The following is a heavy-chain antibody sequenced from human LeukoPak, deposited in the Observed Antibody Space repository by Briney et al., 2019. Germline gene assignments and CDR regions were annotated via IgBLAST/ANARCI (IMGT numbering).Heavy chain of an antibody. D-gene: IGHD4/OR15-4a*01. Sequence: GGSPRLSCAASGFTFSSYGMHWVRQAPGKGLEWVAFIRYDGSNKYYADSVKGRFTISRDNSKNTLYLQMNSLRAEDTAVYYCARRAGAYSHPYDYWGQGTLVTVSS. CDR1: GFTFSSYG. V-gene: IGHV3-30*02. J-gene: IGHJ4*02. CDR2: IRYDGSNK. CDR3: ARRAGAYSHPYDY.